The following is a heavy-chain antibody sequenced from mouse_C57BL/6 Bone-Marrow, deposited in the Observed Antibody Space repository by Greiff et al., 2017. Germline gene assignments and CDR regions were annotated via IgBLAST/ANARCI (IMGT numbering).Heavy chain of an antibody. CDR2: INPNYGTT. D-gene: IGHD2-4*01. Sequence: VQLQQSGPELVKPGASVKISCKASGYSFTDYNMNWVKQSNGKSLEWIGVINPNYGTTSYNQKFKGKATLTVDQSSSTAYMQLSSLTSEDAAVYYCASGYDYDYAMDYWGQGTSVTVSS. J-gene: IGHJ4*01. V-gene: IGHV1-39*01. CDR1: GYSFTDYN. CDR3: ASGYDYDYAMDY.